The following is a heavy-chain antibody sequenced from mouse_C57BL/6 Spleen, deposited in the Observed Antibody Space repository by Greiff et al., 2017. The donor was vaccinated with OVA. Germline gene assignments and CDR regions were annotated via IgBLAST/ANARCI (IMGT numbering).Heavy chain of an antibody. CDR2: IDPNSGGT. CDR1: GYTFTSYW. Sequence: VQLQQPGAELVKPGASVKLSCKASGYTFTSYWMHWVKQRPGRGLEWIGRIDPNSGGTKYTEKFKSKATLTVDKPSSTAYMQLSSLTSEDSAVYYCARFYGYDRGYFDYWGQGTTLTVSS. V-gene: IGHV1-72*01. CDR3: ARFYGYDRGYFDY. D-gene: IGHD2-2*01. J-gene: IGHJ2*01.